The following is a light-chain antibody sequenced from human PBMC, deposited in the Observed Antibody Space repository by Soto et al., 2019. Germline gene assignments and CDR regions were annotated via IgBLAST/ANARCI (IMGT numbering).Light chain of an antibody. J-gene: IGKJ5*01. CDR1: QNINNY. Sequence: DIQMTQSPPALSASVGDRVTITCRASQNINNYLNWYQQKPGKAPKLLIFDASTLKTGVPSRFSGSGSGTDFSFTISSLQPEDIATYYCQQSNDLVSFGQGTRLETK. V-gene: IGKV1-33*01. CDR3: QQSNDLVS. CDR2: DAS.